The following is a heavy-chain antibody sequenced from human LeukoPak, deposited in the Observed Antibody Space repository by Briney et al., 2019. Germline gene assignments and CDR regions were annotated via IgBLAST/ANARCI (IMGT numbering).Heavy chain of an antibody. J-gene: IGHJ4*02. CDR1: GGSISSYY. D-gene: IGHD3-22*01. CDR2: IYYSGST. V-gene: IGHV4-59*01. Sequence: KPSETLSLTCTVSGGSISSYYWSWIRQPPGKGLEWIGYIYYSGSTNYNPPLKSRVTISVDTSKNQFSLKLSSVTAADTAVYYCARETYYYDSSGYYLYYFDYWGQGTLVTVSS. CDR3: ARETYYYDSSGYYLYYFDY.